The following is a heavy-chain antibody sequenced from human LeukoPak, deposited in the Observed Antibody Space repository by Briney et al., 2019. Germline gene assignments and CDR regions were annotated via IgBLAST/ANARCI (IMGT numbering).Heavy chain of an antibody. CDR3: ARDYRDSADYAAGDPANSYYFMAV. Sequence: SETLSLTCSVSGGSINSYSWTSIRQTPGKPLEWIGYIYYLWNTNYNPSLKSRVTLSMDLPGNRFSLPLTNVTAAATAVYYCARDYRDSADYAAGDPANSYYFMAVWGKGTTVTASS. CDR2: IYYLWNT. J-gene: IGHJ6*03. V-gene: IGHV4-59*01. CDR1: GGSINSYS. D-gene: IGHD4-17*01.